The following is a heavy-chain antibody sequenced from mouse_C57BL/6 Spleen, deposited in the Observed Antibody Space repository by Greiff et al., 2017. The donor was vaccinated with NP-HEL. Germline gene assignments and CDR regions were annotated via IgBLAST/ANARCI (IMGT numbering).Heavy chain of an antibody. Sequence: QVQLQQSGAELVKPGASVKLSCKASGYTFTSYWMHWVKQRPGRGLEWIGRIDPNSGGTKYNEKFKSKATLTVDKPSSTAYMQLSSLTSEDSAVYYCERWDSNYGFWFDYWGQGTLVTVSA. V-gene: IGHV1-72*01. CDR2: IDPNSGGT. J-gene: IGHJ3*01. CDR3: ERWDSNYGFWFDY. CDR1: GYTFTSYW. D-gene: IGHD2-5*01.